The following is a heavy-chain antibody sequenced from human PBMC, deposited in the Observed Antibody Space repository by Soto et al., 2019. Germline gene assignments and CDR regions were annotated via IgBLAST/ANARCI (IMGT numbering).Heavy chain of an antibody. V-gene: IGHV2-5*02. CDR2: IYWDDDK. CDR1: GFSLSTSGVG. D-gene: IGHD2-15*01. Sequence: QITLKESGPTLVKPTQTLTLTCTFSGFSLSTSGVGVGWIRQPPGKALEWLALIYWDDDKRYSPSLKSRLTITKDTSKNLVVLTMNNMDPVYTATDYCAHRPSYCSGGSCESGFDYWGQGTLVTVSS. J-gene: IGHJ4*02. CDR3: AHRPSYCSGGSCESGFDY.